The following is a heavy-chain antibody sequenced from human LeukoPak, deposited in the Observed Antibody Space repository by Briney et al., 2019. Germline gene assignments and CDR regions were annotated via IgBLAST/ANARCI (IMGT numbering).Heavy chain of an antibody. D-gene: IGHD1-1*01. V-gene: IGHV4-39*01. Sequence: SETLSLTCTVSGGSISSSSYYWGWIRQPPGKGLEWIGSIYYSGSTYYNPSLKSRVTISVDTSKNQFSLKLSSVTAADTAVYYCARRMTTNFDYWGQGALVTVSS. CDR3: ARRMTTNFDY. CDR2: IYYSGST. CDR1: GGSISSSSYY. J-gene: IGHJ4*02.